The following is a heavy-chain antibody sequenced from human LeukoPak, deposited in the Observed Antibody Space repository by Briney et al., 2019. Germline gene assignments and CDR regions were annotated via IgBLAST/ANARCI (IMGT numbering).Heavy chain of an antibody. CDR3: AKDVPAAFFDY. Sequence: GGSRRLSCAASGFTFSRYWIHWVRQSPGKGLEWVTFIRSDGSTEYYADSVKGRFTISRDNSKNTLYLQMNSLRPEDTAVYYCAKDVPAAFFDYWGQGTLVTVSS. J-gene: IGHJ4*02. D-gene: IGHD2-2*01. CDR1: GFTFSRYW. V-gene: IGHV3-30*02. CDR2: IRSDGSTE.